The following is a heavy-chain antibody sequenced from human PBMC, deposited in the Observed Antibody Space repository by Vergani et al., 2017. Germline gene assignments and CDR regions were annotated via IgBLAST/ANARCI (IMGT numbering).Heavy chain of an antibody. CDR3: AKYLRDSTDGLPDS. CDR2: IGKDGINT. CDR1: GFSFSDHY. V-gene: IGHV3-11*05. D-gene: IGHD2-21*02. J-gene: IGHJ4*02. Sequence: QVQLVESGGGLVKPGGSLRLSCAASGFSFSDHYMTWIRQAPGKGLEWLAYIGKDGINTRYRDAVKGRFTVSRDNSKDILYLKMDSLRSEDTALYYCAKYLRDSTDGLPDSWGPGTLVIVSS.